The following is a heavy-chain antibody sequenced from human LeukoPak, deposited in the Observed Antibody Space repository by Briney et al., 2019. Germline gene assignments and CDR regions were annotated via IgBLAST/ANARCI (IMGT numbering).Heavy chain of an antibody. V-gene: IGHV3-74*01. J-gene: IGHJ4*02. CDR3: ARVSPNTVTTLQYFDY. Sequence: PGGSLRLSCAASGFTFSSYWIHWVRQAPGKGLVWVSRINSDGSSTSYADSVKGRFTISRDNVKNPLYLQMNSLRAEDTAVYYCARVSPNTVTTLQYFDYWGQGTLVTVSS. D-gene: IGHD4-17*01. CDR1: GFTFSSYW. CDR2: INSDGSST.